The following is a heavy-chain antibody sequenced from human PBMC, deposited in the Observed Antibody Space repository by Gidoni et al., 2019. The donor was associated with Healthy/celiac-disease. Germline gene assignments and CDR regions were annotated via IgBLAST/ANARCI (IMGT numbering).Heavy chain of an antibody. CDR1: GFTVSSNY. D-gene: IGHD3-16*01. CDR3: AREITSDAFDI. Sequence: EVQLVESGGGLVQPGGSLRLSCAASGFTVSSNYMSWVRQAPGKGLEWVSVIYSGGSTYYADSVKGRFTISRDNSKNTLYLQMNSLRAEDTAVYYCAREITSDAFDIWGQGTMVTVSS. CDR2: IYSGGST. V-gene: IGHV3-66*01. J-gene: IGHJ3*02.